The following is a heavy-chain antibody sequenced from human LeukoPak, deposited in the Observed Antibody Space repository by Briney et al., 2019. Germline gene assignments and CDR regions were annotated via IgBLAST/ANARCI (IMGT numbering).Heavy chain of an antibody. D-gene: IGHD1-26*01. CDR1: GFTFTSSV. CDR3: AAGIGSRPEYFHY. J-gene: IGHJ1*01. V-gene: IGHV1-58*02. CDR2: IVVGSGNT. Sequence: GASVKVSCKASGFTFTSSVMQWVRQARGQRLEWIGWIVVGSGNTNYAQKFQERVTITRDKSTSTAYMELGSLRSEDTAVYYCAAGIGSRPEYFHYWGQGTLVTVSS.